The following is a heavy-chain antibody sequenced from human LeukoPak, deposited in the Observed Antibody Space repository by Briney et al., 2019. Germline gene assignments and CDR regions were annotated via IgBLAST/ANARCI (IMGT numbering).Heavy chain of an antibody. Sequence: ASVKVSCKASGYTFTGYYMHWVRQAPGQGPEWMGWINPNSGGTNYAQKFQGWVTMTRDTSISTAYMELSRLRSDDTAVYYRAREAADTYSGYDYWGQGTLVTVSS. CDR1: GYTFTGYY. CDR3: AREAADTYSGYDY. J-gene: IGHJ4*02. CDR2: INPNSGGT. V-gene: IGHV1-2*04. D-gene: IGHD5-12*01.